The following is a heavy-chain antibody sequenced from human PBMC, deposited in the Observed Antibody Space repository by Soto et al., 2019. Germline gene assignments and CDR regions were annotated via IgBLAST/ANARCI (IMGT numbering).Heavy chain of an antibody. J-gene: IGHJ2*01. V-gene: IGHV3-30*18. Sequence: QGQLVVSGGGVVQPGRSLRLSCAASAFNFSTYDMHWVRQAPGKGLEWLAFISSDGSSKYYTDSLKGRLTVSRDNSKNTLFLQVASLIADDTSTYYCAKAAWCNGQSCSWYFDLWGRGTPVTVSS. CDR1: AFNFSTYD. D-gene: IGHD2-15*01. CDR2: ISSDGSSK. CDR3: AKAAWCNGQSCSWYFDL.